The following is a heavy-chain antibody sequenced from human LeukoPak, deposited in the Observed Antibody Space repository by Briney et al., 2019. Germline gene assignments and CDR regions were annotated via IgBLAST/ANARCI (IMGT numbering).Heavy chain of an antibody. CDR1: GGSFSGYY. CDR3: ARGRTRYFDWLLYPYYYYGMDV. Sequence: SETLSLTCAVYGGSFSGYYWSWIRQPPGKGLEWIGEINHSGSTNYNPSLKSRVTISVDTSKNQFSLKLSSVTAADTAVYYCARGRTRYFDWLLYPYYYYGMDVWGQGTTATVSS. V-gene: IGHV4-34*01. CDR2: INHSGST. J-gene: IGHJ6*02. D-gene: IGHD3-9*01.